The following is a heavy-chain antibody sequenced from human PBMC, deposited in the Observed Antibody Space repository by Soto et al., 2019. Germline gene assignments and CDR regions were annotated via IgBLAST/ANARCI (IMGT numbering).Heavy chain of an antibody. CDR2: INPNSGGT. Sequence: EASVKVFCKASGYTFTGYYMHWVRQAPGQGLEWMGWINPNSGGTNYAQKFQGWVTMTRDTSISTAYMELSRLRSDDTAVYYCARAVIPGGGGNSSRDAFDIWGQGTMFTVSS. CDR3: ARAVIPGGGGNSSRDAFDI. D-gene: IGHD2-21*02. J-gene: IGHJ3*02. V-gene: IGHV1-2*04. CDR1: GYTFTGYY.